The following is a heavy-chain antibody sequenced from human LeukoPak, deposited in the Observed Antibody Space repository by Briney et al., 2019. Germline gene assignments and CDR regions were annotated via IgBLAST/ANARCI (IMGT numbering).Heavy chain of an antibody. CDR2: ISGSGGNT. Sequence: GGSLRLSCAASGFTFSSYAMSWVRQAPGKGLEWVSAISGSGGNTYYADSVKGRFTMSRDKSKSTLYLQMNSLRAEDTAIYYCAKADCSGGRCYYYSWGQGTLVTVSS. CDR3: AKADCSGGRCYYYS. CDR1: GFTFSSYA. D-gene: IGHD2-15*01. V-gene: IGHV3-23*01. J-gene: IGHJ4*02.